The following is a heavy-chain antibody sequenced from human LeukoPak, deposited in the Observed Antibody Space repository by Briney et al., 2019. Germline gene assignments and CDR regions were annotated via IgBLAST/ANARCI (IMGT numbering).Heavy chain of an antibody. J-gene: IGHJ4*02. CDR1: GYTFIGYN. V-gene: IGHV1-2*02. Sequence: VSVKVSCKASGYTFIGYNLHWVRHAPGQGLEWMGWINPHNGDTNYAQKFHGRVTMTRDTSITTAYMELSGLKSNDTAVYYCATVRDIVVGGGPYYFDYWGQGTLVTVSS. CDR3: ATVRDIVVGGGPYYFDY. D-gene: IGHD2-15*01. CDR2: INPHNGDT.